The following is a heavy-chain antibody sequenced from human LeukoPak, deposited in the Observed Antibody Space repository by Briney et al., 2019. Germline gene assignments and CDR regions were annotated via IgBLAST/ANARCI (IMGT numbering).Heavy chain of an antibody. Sequence: SVKVSCKASGGTFSSYAISWVRQAPGQGLEWMGGIIPIFGTANYAQKVQGRVTITADESTSTAYMELSSLRSEDTAVYYCARAAPYCGGDCLDAFDIWGQGTMVTVSS. CDR2: IIPIFGTA. CDR1: GGTFSSYA. V-gene: IGHV1-69*01. D-gene: IGHD2-21*01. CDR3: ARAAPYCGGDCLDAFDI. J-gene: IGHJ3*02.